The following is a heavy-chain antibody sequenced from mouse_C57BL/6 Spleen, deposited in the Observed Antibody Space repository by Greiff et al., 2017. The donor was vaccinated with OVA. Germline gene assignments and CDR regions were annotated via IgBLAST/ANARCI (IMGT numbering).Heavy chain of an antibody. Sequence: VQLQQSGPELVKPGASVKISCKASGYSFTGYYMNWVKQSPEKSLEWIGEINPSTGGTTYNPTFPAHATLTVDKSSSTAYMQLKSLTSEDSAVYYCARTYYGNYVAMDYWGQGTSVTVSS. J-gene: IGHJ4*01. D-gene: IGHD2-10*01. CDR3: ARTYYGNYVAMDY. V-gene: IGHV1-42*01. CDR2: INPSTGGT. CDR1: GYSFTGYY.